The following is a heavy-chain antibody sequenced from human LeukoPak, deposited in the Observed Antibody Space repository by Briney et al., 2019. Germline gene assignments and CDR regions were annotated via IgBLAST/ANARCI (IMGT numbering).Heavy chain of an antibody. D-gene: IGHD2-2*01. CDR2: ISPYNGNT. Sequence: GASVKVSCKASGYTFTSYGISWVRQAPGQGLEWVGWISPYNGNTNYAQKLQGRVTMTTDTSTSTAYMELRSLRSDDTAVYYCARAGIVPAAPVSFDIWGQGTMVTVSS. CDR1: GYTFTSYG. V-gene: IGHV1-18*01. J-gene: IGHJ3*02. CDR3: ARAGIVPAAPVSFDI.